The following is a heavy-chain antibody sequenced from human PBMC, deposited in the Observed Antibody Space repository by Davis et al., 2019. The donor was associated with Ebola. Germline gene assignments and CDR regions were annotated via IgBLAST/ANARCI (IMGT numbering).Heavy chain of an antibody. Sequence: GGSLRLSCAASGFTFSSYSMNWVRRAPGKGLEWVSSISSSSSYIYYADSVKGRFTISRDNAKNSLYLQMNSLRAEDTAVYYCARESAAVHFDYWGQGTLVTVSS. V-gene: IGHV3-21*01. D-gene: IGHD4-17*01. CDR1: GFTFSSYS. CDR2: ISSSSSYI. J-gene: IGHJ4*02. CDR3: ARESAAVHFDY.